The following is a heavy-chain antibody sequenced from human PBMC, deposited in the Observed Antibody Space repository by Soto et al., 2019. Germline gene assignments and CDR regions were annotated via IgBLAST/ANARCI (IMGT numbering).Heavy chain of an antibody. CDR2: IYYSGST. CDR3: ARSEATGLGH. CDR1: GGSISSYY. V-gene: IGHV4-59*12. J-gene: IGHJ4*02. Sequence: PSETLSLTCTVSGGSISSYYWSWIRQPPGKGLEWIGYIYYSGSTNYNPSLKSRVTISVDKSKNHFSLKLSSVTAADTAVYYCARSEATGLGHWGQGTLVTVSS. D-gene: IGHD1-26*01.